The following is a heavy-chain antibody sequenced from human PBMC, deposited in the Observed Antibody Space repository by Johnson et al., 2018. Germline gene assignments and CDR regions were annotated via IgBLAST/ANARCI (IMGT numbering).Heavy chain of an antibody. CDR1: GFTFSNAW. D-gene: IGHD6-13*01. CDR2: IKSKTDGGTT. CDR3: TRRGVSKATAYYYYIMDV. Sequence: EVQLVESGGGLVKPGGSLRLSCAASGFTFSNAWMSWVRQAPGKGLEWVGRIKSKTDGGTTDYAAPVKGRFTISRDDSKNTLYLQMNSLKTEDTTGYYCTRRGVSKATAYYYYIMDVWGQGTTVTVSS. J-gene: IGHJ6*02. V-gene: IGHV3-15*01.